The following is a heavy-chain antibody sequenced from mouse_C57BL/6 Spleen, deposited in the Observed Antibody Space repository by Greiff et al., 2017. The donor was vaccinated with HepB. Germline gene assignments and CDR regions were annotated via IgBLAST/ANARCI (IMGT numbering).Heavy chain of an antibody. J-gene: IGHJ2*01. D-gene: IGHD2-5*01. Sequence: QVQLQQPGAELVRPGSSVKLSCKASGYTFTSYWMDWVKQRPGQGLEWIGNIYPSDSETHYNQKFKDKATLTVDKSSSTAYMQRSSLTSEDSAVYYCARGAYYSNYVDYWGQGTTLTVSS. CDR2: IYPSDSET. CDR1: GYTFTSYW. CDR3: ARGAYYSNYVDY. V-gene: IGHV1-61*01.